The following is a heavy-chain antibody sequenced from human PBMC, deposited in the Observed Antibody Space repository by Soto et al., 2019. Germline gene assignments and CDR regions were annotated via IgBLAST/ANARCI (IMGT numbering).Heavy chain of an antibody. V-gene: IGHV2-5*02. CDR1: GFSLSSSGVA. CDR3: VHNSYSGGAGY. CDR2: IDWDDDK. J-gene: IGHJ4*02. Sequence: YGPTLVNPTQTLTLSCTFSGFSLSSSGVAVDWVRQPPGKALEWRALIDWDDDKRYSPSLKNRLTITNDTSKNQVVLTLTHMDPGDTATYYCVHNSYSGGAGYWGQGTLVTVSS. D-gene: IGHD6-25*01.